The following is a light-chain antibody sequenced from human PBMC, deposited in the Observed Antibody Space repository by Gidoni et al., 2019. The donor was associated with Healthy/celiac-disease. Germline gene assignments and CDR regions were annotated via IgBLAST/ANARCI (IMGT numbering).Light chain of an antibody. CDR1: QSISSW. V-gene: IGKV1-5*01. Sequence: DIQMTQSPSTLSASVGDRVTIPCRASQSISSWLAWYKQKPGKAPKLLIYDASSLESGVPSRFSGSGSGTEFTLTISSLQPDDFATYYCQQYNSYSLWTFGQGTKVEIK. J-gene: IGKJ1*01. CDR2: DAS. CDR3: QQYNSYSLWT.